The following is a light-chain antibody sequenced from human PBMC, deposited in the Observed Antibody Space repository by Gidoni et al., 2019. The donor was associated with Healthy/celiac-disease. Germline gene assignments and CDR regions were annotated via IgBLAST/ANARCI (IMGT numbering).Light chain of an antibody. CDR2: GAS. J-gene: IGKJ5*01. V-gene: IGKV3-15*01. CDR3: QQYNNWPPIT. Sequence: EIVMTQSPATLSVSPGESATLSCRASQIVSSNLAWYQQKPGQAPSLLIYGASTRSTGIPARSSGSGSGTEFTLTISSLQSEDFAVYYCQQYNNWPPITFGQGTRLEIK. CDR1: QIVSSN.